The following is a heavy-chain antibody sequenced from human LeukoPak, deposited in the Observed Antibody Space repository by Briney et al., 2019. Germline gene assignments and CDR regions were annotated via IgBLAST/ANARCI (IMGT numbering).Heavy chain of an antibody. CDR1: DVSISSDY. J-gene: IGHJ4*02. V-gene: IGHV4-34*01. CDR3: ARTYCSSTSCYLDY. Sequence: SETLSLTCTVSDVSISSDYWGWIRQPPGKGLEWIGEINHSGSTNYNPSLKSRVTISVDTSKNQFSLKLSSVTAADTAVYYCARTYCSSTSCYLDYWGQGTLVTVSS. D-gene: IGHD2-2*01. CDR2: INHSGST.